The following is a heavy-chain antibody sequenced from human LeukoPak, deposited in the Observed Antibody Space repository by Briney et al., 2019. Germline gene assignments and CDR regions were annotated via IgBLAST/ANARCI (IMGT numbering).Heavy chain of an antibody. V-gene: IGHV1-18*01. CDR3: ARGTKYYYDSSGYYVGFDY. J-gene: IGHJ4*02. Sequence: ASVKVSCKASGYTFTTYAITWVRQAPGQGLEWMGWISPYNGITKYAQHLQGRVTMTTDTPTSTAYMELRSLRSDDTAVYYCARGTKYYYDSSGYYVGFDYWGQGTLVTVSS. CDR2: ISPYNGIT. CDR1: GYTFTTYA. D-gene: IGHD3-22*01.